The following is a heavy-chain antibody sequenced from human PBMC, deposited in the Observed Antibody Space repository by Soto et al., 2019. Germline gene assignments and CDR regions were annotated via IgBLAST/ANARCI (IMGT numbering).Heavy chain of an antibody. CDR3: ARDYSGSYNRHFDH. J-gene: IGHJ4*02. V-gene: IGHV1-18*01. Sequence: GASVKVSCTTSGYTFSNYGITWVRQAPGQGLEWMGWISAYNGNTNYAQKLQGRVTMTTDTSTTTVYMELRSLMSDDTAVYYCARDYSGSYNRHFDHWGQGTLVTVSS. CDR1: GYTFSNYG. CDR2: ISAYNGNT. D-gene: IGHD1-26*01.